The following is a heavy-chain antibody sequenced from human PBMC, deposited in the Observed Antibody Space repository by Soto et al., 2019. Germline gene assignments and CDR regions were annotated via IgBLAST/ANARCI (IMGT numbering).Heavy chain of an antibody. V-gene: IGHV4-31*03. D-gene: IGHD3-3*01. CDR1: GGSISSGGYY. Sequence: QVQLQESGPGLVKPSQTLSLTCTVSGGSISSGGYYWSWIRQHPGKGLEWIGYIYYSGSTSYNPSLKSRVTISADTSKSQFTLKLSSVTAADTAVYYCARGSIFGVVPNWFDPWGQGTRVTVSS. CDR3: ARGSIFGVVPNWFDP. CDR2: IYYSGST. J-gene: IGHJ5*02.